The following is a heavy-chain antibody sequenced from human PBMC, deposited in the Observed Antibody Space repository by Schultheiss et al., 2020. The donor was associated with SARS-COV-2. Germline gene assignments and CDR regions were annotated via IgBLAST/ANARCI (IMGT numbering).Heavy chain of an antibody. CDR3: ARPTPYDYGDWGWFDP. V-gene: IGHV3-48*01. CDR2: ISSSSSTI. CDR1: GFTFSSYS. D-gene: IGHD4-17*01. J-gene: IGHJ5*02. Sequence: GGSLRLSCAASGFTFSSYSMNWVRQAPGKGLEWVSYISSSSSTIYYADSVKGRFTISRDNSKNTLYLQMNSLRAEDTAVYYCARPTPYDYGDWGWFDPWGQGTLVTVSS.